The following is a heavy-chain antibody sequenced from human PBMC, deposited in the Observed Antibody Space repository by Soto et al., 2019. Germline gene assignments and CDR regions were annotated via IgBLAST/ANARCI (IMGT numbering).Heavy chain of an antibody. J-gene: IGHJ4*02. Sequence: SETLSLTCTVSGGSISSYYWSWIRQPPGKGLEWIGYIYYSGSTNYNPSLKSRVTISVDTSKNQFSLKLSSVTAADTAVYYCASALTGDPPYDYWGQGTLVTVSS. V-gene: IGHV4-59*01. CDR2: IYYSGST. CDR3: ASALTGDPPYDY. CDR1: GGSISSYY. D-gene: IGHD7-27*01.